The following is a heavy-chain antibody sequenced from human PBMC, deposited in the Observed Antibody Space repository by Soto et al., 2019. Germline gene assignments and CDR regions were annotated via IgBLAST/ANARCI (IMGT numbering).Heavy chain of an antibody. CDR3: ARGKVTYSSGSLNWYDP. CDR2: IYYSGST. V-gene: IGHV4-30-4*01. D-gene: IGHD6-19*01. CDR1: GGSISSGDYY. Sequence: SETLSLTCTVSGGSISSGDYYWSWIRQPPGKGLEWIGYIYYSGSTYYNPSLKSRVTISVDTSKNQFSLKLSSVTAADTAVYYCARGKVTYSSGSLNWYDPWGQGTLVTVSS. J-gene: IGHJ5*02.